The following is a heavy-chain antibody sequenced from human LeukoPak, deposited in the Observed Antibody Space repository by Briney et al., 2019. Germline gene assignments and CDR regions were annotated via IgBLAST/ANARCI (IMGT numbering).Heavy chain of an antibody. V-gene: IGHV3-15*01. J-gene: IGHJ4*02. CDR3: VTDLPWELFDQFDY. D-gene: IGHD1-26*01. CDR2: IQRQTDGATT. Sequence: AGGSLRLSCAASGFIFSNAWMSWVRQAPGKGLEWVARIQRQTDGATTNYAAAVNGRFTVSRDDSKNTLYLQMNNLLTDDTGMYYCVTDLPWELFDQFDYWGQGALVTVSS. CDR1: GFIFSNAW.